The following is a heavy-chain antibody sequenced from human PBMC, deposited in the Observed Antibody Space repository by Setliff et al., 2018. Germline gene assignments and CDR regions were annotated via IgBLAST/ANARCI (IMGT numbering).Heavy chain of an antibody. Sequence: ASVKVSCKASGYTFTSYGISWVRQAPGQGLEWMGWISAYNGNTIYAQKFQGRVTMTEDTSTDTAYMELSSLRSEDTAVYYCATDHQIQDIVMVVTGPGGAFDIWGQGTMVTVSS. CDR1: GYTFTSYG. V-gene: IGHV1-18*01. CDR3: ATDHQIQDIVMVVTGPGGAFDI. CDR2: ISAYNGNT. D-gene: IGHD2-15*01. J-gene: IGHJ3*02.